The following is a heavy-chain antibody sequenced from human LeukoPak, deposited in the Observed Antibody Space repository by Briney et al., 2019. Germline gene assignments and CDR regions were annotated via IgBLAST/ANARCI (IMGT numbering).Heavy chain of an antibody. D-gene: IGHD6-13*01. J-gene: IGHJ4*02. CDR3: ARLAYTSSWYWIDY. CDR2: ISYSGTS. V-gene: IGHV4-59*08. CDR1: GGSISSYY. Sequence: SETLSLTCTVSGGSISSYYWSWIRQPPGKGLEWIGYISYSGTSNYTPSPKSRVTISVDTSKNRFSLKLNSVTAADTAVYYCARLAYTSSWYWIDYWGQGTLVTVSS.